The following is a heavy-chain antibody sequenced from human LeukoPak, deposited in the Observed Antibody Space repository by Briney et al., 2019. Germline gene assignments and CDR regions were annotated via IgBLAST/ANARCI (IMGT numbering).Heavy chain of an antibody. V-gene: IGHV1-69*13. D-gene: IGHD2-2*01. Sequence: ASVKVSCKASGGTFSSYAISWVRQAPGQGLEWMGGIIPIFGTANYAQKFQGRVTIAADESTSTAYMELSSLRSEDTAAYYCAREEVVVVPAAMDYWGQGTLVTVSS. J-gene: IGHJ4*02. CDR3: AREEVVVVPAAMDY. CDR2: IIPIFGTA. CDR1: GGTFSSYA.